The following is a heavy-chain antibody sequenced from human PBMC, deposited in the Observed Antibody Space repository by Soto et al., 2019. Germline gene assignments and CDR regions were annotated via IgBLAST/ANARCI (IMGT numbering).Heavy chain of an antibody. J-gene: IGHJ4*02. D-gene: IGHD6-19*01. CDR1: GGSISSYY. CDR2: IYYSGST. Sequence: SETLSLTCTVSGGSISSYYWSWIRQPPGKGLEWIGYIYYSGSTNYNPSLKSRVTISVDTSKNQFSLKLSSVTAADTAVYYCARVTYSSGWYDFDYWGQGTLVTVSS. CDR3: ARVTYSSGWYDFDY. V-gene: IGHV4-59*01.